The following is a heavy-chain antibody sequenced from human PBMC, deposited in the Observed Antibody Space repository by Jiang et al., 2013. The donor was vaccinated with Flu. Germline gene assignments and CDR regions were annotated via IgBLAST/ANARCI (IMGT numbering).Heavy chain of an antibody. CDR2: TSAYNGNT. CDR3: ARDCAVHVLGIRLRHWYFDL. Sequence: KVSCKASGYTFNTYGISWVRQAPGQGLEWMGWTSAYNGNTDYAQKFQGRVTMTTDTSTSTAYMELRSLRSDDTAVYYCARDCAVHVLGIRLRHWYFDLWGRGTLVTVSS. D-gene: IGHD2-8*02. V-gene: IGHV1-18*04. CDR1: GYTFNTYG. J-gene: IGHJ2*01.